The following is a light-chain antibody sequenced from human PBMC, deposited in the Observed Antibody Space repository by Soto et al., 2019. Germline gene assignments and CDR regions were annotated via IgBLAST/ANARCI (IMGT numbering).Light chain of an antibody. V-gene: IGKV3-15*01. CDR1: QSVSSN. J-gene: IGKJ3*01. Sequence: EIVMTQSPATLSVSPGESATLSCRASQSVSSNVVWFQQKPGQAPRLLIFGASTRATGIPARFSGSGSGTEFSLTISSLQSEDFAVYYCQQYNIWPRTFGPGTKVDIK. CDR2: GAS. CDR3: QQYNIWPRT.